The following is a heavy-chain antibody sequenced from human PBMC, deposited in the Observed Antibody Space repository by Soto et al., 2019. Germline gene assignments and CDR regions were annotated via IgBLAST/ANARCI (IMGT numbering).Heavy chain of an antibody. CDR3: ARVRWELLGGNDY. CDR2: INHSGST. CDR1: GGSFSGYY. J-gene: IGHJ4*02. Sequence: QVQLQQWGAGLLKPSETLSLTCAVYGGSFSGYYWSWIRQPPGKGLEWIGEINHSGSTNYNPSLKSRVTISVDTSKNQFSLKLSSVTAADTAVDYFARVRWELLGGNDYWGQGTLVTVSS. V-gene: IGHV4-34*01. D-gene: IGHD1-26*01.